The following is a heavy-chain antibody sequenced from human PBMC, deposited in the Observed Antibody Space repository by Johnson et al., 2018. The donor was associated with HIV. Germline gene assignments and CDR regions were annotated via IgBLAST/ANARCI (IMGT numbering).Heavy chain of an antibody. J-gene: IGHJ3*01. Sequence: QVQLVESGGGVVQPGGSLRLSCAASGFTFSSYGMHWVRQAPGKGLEWVAFIRYDGSNKYYADSVKGRFTISRDNSKNTLYLQMNSLRSEDTAVYYCARELKLGYKAFDFWGQGKMVTVSS. CDR2: IRYDGSNK. V-gene: IGHV3-30*02. CDR1: GFTFSSYG. D-gene: IGHD7-27*01. CDR3: ARELKLGYKAFDF.